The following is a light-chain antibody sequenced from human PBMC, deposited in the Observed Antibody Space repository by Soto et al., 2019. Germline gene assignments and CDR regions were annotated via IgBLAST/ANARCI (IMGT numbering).Light chain of an antibody. Sequence: EIVLTQSPGTLSLSPGETATLSCRASQTVGTNFLAWYQQKPGQAPRLLMFGTSNRATDIPDRFGGSGSGTDFTLTISRLEPEDSAVYYCQQYGNSLTFGGGTKVDIK. V-gene: IGKV3-20*01. J-gene: IGKJ4*01. CDR3: QQYGNSLT. CDR1: QTVGTNF. CDR2: GTS.